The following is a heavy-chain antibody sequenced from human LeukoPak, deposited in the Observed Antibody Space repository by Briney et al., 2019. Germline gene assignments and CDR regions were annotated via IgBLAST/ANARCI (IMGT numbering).Heavy chain of an antibody. J-gene: IGHJ4*02. CDR3: ARGVYIAAAQYGY. Sequence: SETLSLTCTVSGGSISSYYWSWIGQPPGKGLEWIGYMYYSGTTNYNPSLKSRVTISVDTSKNQFSLKLSSVTAADTAVYYCARGVYIAAAQYGYWGQGTLVTVSS. D-gene: IGHD6-13*01. V-gene: IGHV4-59*01. CDR1: GGSISSYY. CDR2: MYYSGTT.